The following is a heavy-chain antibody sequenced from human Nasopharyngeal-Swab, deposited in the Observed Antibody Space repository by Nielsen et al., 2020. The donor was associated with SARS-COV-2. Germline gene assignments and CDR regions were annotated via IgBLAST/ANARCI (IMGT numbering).Heavy chain of an antibody. CDR2: FIPIFGTA. Sequence: WVGQAHGQGREWMGGFIPIFGTANYAQKFQGRVTITADESTSTAYMELSSLRSEDTAVYYCARDPSGDYYYDSSGRPRHYFDYWGQGTLVTVSS. J-gene: IGHJ4*02. D-gene: IGHD3-22*01. V-gene: IGHV1-69*01. CDR3: ARDPSGDYYYDSSGRPRHYFDY.